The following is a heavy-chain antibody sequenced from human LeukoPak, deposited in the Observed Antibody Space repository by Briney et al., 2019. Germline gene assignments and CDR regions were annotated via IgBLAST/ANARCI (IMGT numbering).Heavy chain of an antibody. V-gene: IGHV3-66*01. Sequence: GGSLRLSCAASGFTFSSYAMSWVRQAPGRGLEWVSVFYTGGSTYYADSVKGRFTISRDNSKNTLYLQMNSLRAEDTAVYYCVRGNSGRSWYFDLWGRGTQVTVSS. CDR1: GFTFSSYA. CDR3: VRGNSGRSWYFDL. D-gene: IGHD4-23*01. CDR2: FYTGGST. J-gene: IGHJ2*01.